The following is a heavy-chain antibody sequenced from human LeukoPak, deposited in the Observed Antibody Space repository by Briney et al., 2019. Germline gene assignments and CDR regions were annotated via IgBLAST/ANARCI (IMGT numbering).Heavy chain of an antibody. CDR3: ARSTELRLGELSFEEY. J-gene: IGHJ4*02. D-gene: IGHD3-16*02. V-gene: IGHV1-2*02. CDR1: GYTFTACY. Sequence: ASVKVSCKASGYTFTACYLHWMRQAPGQGLEWMGWINPSSSGTNYGQKFQGRVTMTRDTSINTAYMELSGLRSDDTAVYYCARSTELRLGELSFEEYWGQGTLVTVSS. CDR2: INPSSSGT.